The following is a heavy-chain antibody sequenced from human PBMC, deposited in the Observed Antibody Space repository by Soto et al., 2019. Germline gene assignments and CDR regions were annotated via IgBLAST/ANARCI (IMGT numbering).Heavy chain of an antibody. CDR2: IQYNGYS. J-gene: IGHJ6*02. Sequence: QVQLQESGPGLVKPSETLSLTCTVSGGSITNYYCSWFRQPPGKGLEWIGYIQYNGYSAYNLSLKRRVTMSIDTSMTKSVLMLESVTSTDTAVYYCARHGFGSRHGLVDVWGQGTTVIVSS. CDR3: ARHGFGSRHGLVDV. V-gene: IGHV4-59*08. CDR1: GGSITNYY. D-gene: IGHD3-10*01.